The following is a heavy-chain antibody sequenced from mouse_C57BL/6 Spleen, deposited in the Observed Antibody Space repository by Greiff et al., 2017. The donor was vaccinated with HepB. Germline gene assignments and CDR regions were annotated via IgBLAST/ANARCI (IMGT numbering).Heavy chain of an antibody. J-gene: IGHJ1*03. CDR3: GRGGTSSYWYFDV. D-gene: IGHD1-1*01. V-gene: IGHV1-69*01. CDR1: GYTFTSYW. Sequence: VQLQQSGAELVMPGASVKLSCKASGYTFTSYWMHWVKQRPGQGLEWIGEIDPSDSYTNYNQKFKGKSTLTVDKSSSTAYMQPSSRTSEDSAVYYRGRGGTSSYWYFDVWGTGTTVTVSS. CDR2: IDPSDSYT.